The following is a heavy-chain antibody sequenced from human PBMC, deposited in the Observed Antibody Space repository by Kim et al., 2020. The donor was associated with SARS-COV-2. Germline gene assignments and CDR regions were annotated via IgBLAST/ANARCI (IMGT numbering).Heavy chain of an antibody. Sequence: GGSLRLSCAASGFTFSSYGMHWVRQAPGKGLEWVAVIWYDGSNKYYADSVKGRFTISRDNSKNTLYLQMNSLRAEDTAVYYCAKDPLWFGDRPDAFDIWGQGTMVTVSS. V-gene: IGHV3-33*06. CDR3: AKDPLWFGDRPDAFDI. D-gene: IGHD3-10*01. CDR2: IWYDGSNK. CDR1: GFTFSSYG. J-gene: IGHJ3*02.